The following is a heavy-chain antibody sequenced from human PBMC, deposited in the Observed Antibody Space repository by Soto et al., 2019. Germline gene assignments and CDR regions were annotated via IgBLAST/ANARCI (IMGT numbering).Heavy chain of an antibody. D-gene: IGHD6-13*01. CDR2: ISYDGSNK. Sequence: PGGSLRLSCAASAFSFSSYAMHWVRQAPGKGLEWVAVISYDGSNKYYADSVKGRFTISRDNSKNTLYLQMNSLRAEDTAVYYCAKPVVAAAGTPNWFDPWGQGTLVTVSS. V-gene: IGHV3-30*18. CDR1: AFSFSSYA. J-gene: IGHJ5*02. CDR3: AKPVVAAAGTPNWFDP.